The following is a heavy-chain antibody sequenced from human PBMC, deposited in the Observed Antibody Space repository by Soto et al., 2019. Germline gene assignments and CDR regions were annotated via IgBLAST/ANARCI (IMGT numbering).Heavy chain of an antibody. CDR3: AKVAPSCTSCYEMDV. CDR1: GFTFDDYA. Sequence: DVQLVESGGGLVQPGRSLRLSCAASGFTFDDYAMHWVRQAPGKGLEWVSGISWNSGSIGYADSVKGRFTISRDNAKNSLYLQMNSLRAEDTALYYCAKVAPSCTSCYEMDVWGQGTTVTVSS. CDR2: ISWNSGSI. D-gene: IGHD2-2*01. J-gene: IGHJ6*02. V-gene: IGHV3-9*01.